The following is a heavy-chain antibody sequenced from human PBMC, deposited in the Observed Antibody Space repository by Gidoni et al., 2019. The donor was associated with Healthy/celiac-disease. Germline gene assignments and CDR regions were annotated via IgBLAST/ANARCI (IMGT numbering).Heavy chain of an antibody. V-gene: IGHV3-9*03. D-gene: IGHD2-2*01. J-gene: IGHJ4*02. CDR2: ISWNSGSI. Sequence: EVQLVESGGGLVQPGRSLRLSCAASGFTFDDYAMHWVRQAPGKGLEWVSGISWNSGSIGYADSVKGRFTISRDNAKNSLYLQMNSLRAEDMALYYCAKDRQKYQLHNIDYWGQGTLVTVSS. CDR1: GFTFDDYA. CDR3: AKDRQKYQLHNIDY.